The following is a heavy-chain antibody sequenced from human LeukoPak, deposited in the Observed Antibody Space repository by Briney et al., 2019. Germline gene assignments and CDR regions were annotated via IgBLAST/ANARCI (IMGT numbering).Heavy chain of an antibody. D-gene: IGHD6-6*01. J-gene: IGHJ4*02. CDR1: GFSFSNYE. CDR3: SAQYSSSSVVDY. Sequence: GGSLTLSCAASGFSFSNYEMNWVRQAPGKGLEWVSYISSSGSIKYSADAVRGRFTISRDNAKNSLYLQMNSLRAEDTATYYCSAQYSSSSVVDYWGQGTLVTVSS. V-gene: IGHV3-48*03. CDR2: ISSSGSIK.